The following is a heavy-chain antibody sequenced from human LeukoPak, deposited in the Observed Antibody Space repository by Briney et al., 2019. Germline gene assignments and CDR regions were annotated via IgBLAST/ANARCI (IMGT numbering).Heavy chain of an antibody. CDR1: GFTFSDYE. V-gene: IGHV3-48*03. Sequence: GGSLRLSCAASGFTFSDYEMNWVRQAPGKGLEWILHISTSGSIIHYADSVKGRFTISRDNAKNSLYLQMNSLRAEDTALYFCARDATTEPGTVYMDVWGKGTTVTTSS. D-gene: IGHD6-13*01. J-gene: IGHJ6*03. CDR3: ARDATTEPGTVYMDV. CDR2: ISTSGSII.